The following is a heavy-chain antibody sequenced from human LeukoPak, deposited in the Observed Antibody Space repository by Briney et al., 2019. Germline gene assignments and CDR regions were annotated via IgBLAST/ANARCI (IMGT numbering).Heavy chain of an antibody. CDR3: ARGWAAGYYYYYMDV. CDR1: GGTFSSYA. CDR2: IIPIFGTA. D-gene: IGHD6-13*01. V-gene: IGHV1-69*05. J-gene: IGHJ6*03. Sequence: SVKVSCKASGGTFSSYAISWVRQAPGQGLEWMGGIIPIFGTANYAQMFQGRVTITTDESTSTAYMELSSLRSEDTAGYYWARGWAAGYYYYYMDVWGKGTTVTVSS.